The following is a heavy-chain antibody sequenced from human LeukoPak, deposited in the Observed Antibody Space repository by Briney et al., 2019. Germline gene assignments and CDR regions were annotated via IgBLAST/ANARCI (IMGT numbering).Heavy chain of an antibody. CDR1: GYTFTSYG. J-gene: IGHJ4*02. CDR2: ISSYNGNT. D-gene: IGHD5-12*01. Sequence: GASVKVSCKASGYTFTSYGISWVRQAPGQGLEWMGWISSYNGNTNYAQKLQGRVTMTTDTSTTTAYMELKSLRSDDTAVYYCARVIYSGYGNSIDYWGQGTLVTVSS. CDR3: ARVIYSGYGNSIDY. V-gene: IGHV1-18*01.